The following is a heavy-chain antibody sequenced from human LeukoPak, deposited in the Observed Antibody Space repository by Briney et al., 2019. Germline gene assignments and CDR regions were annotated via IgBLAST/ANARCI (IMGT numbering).Heavy chain of an antibody. J-gene: IGHJ4*02. CDR3: ARASTGSGALDY. D-gene: IGHD3-10*01. CDR2: INPSGGPT. V-gene: IGHV1-46*01. Sequence: ASVRVSCKASGYTFSTYLMHWVRQAPGQGLEWMGIINPSGGPTTYAQKFQGRVTMTRDMSTSTVYMELSSPTFDDTAVYYCARASTGSGALDYWGQGNLVTVSS. CDR1: GYTFSTYL.